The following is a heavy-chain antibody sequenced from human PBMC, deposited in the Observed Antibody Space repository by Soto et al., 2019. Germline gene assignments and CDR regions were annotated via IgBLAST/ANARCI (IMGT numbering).Heavy chain of an antibody. D-gene: IGHD3-10*01. CDR2: VIPILGAS. CDR3: ARSRGSYYTNFDS. J-gene: IGHJ4*02. V-gene: IGHV1-69*08. Sequence: QVQLVQSGAEVKKPGSSVKVSCKASTDTFTGYTVTWVRQAPGQGLEWVGRVIPILGASNFAQKFQGRVTISADKSVDTAYMVLTGLTSEDTAVYYCARSRGSYYTNFDSWGQGTLVTVSS. CDR1: TDTFTGYT.